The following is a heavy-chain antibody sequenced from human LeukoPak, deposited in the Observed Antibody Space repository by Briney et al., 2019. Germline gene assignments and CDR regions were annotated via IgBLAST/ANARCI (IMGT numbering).Heavy chain of an antibody. CDR3: AKHLTATNTYIFFGLDV. CDR2: INWNGGGT. Sequence: PGGSLRLSCAATRYSFKDYGMHWVRQPPGKGLEWVSAINWNGGGTDYVDSVKGRFTIFRDNAKNFLYLQLSSLRPEDTALYYCAKHLTATNTYIFFGLDVWGQGTSVTVSS. J-gene: IGHJ6*02. V-gene: IGHV3-9*01. D-gene: IGHD1-26*01. CDR1: RYSFKDYG.